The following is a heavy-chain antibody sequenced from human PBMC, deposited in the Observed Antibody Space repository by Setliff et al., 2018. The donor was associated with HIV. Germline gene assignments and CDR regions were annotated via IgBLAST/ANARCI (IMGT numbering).Heavy chain of an antibody. Sequence: KVSCKASGGTFSSYPISWVRQAPGQGLEWMGGIIPIFGTTHYAQKFQGRVTVTADESTSTAYMQLSSLRSDGTAVYYCARGRNYDSSGYGDYYYYMDVWGKGTTVTVSS. D-gene: IGHD3-22*01. CDR1: GGTFSSYP. J-gene: IGHJ6*03. V-gene: IGHV1-69*01. CDR2: IIPIFGTT. CDR3: ARGRNYDSSGYGDYYYYMDV.